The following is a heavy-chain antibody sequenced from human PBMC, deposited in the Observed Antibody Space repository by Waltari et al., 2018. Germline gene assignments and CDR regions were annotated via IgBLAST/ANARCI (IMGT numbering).Heavy chain of an antibody. Sequence: EVQLLESGGGLVQPGGSLRLSCAASGFTFSSYAMSWVRQAPGKGLEWVSGIKGSGGRTYYADSVKGRFTISRDKSKNTLYLQMNSLRAEDTAVYYCATTVVVNYPNAFDIWGQGTMVTVSS. CDR1: GFTFSSYA. V-gene: IGHV3-23*01. CDR3: ATTVVVNYPNAFDI. D-gene: IGHD3-22*01. J-gene: IGHJ3*02. CDR2: IKGSGGRT.